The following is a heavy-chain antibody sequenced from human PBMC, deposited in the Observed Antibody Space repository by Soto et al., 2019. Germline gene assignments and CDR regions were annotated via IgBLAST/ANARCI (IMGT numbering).Heavy chain of an antibody. CDR1: GGSFSGYY. Sequence: QVQLQQWGAGLLKPSETLSLTCAVYGGSFSGYYWSWIRQPPGKGLEWIGEINHSGSTNYNPSLKSRVTISVDTSKNQLSLKLSSVTAADTAVYYCARAWSGRRSFRSALYNWFDPWGQGTLVTVSS. J-gene: IGHJ5*02. V-gene: IGHV4-34*01. D-gene: IGHD3-3*01. CDR2: INHSGST. CDR3: ARAWSGRRSFRSALYNWFDP.